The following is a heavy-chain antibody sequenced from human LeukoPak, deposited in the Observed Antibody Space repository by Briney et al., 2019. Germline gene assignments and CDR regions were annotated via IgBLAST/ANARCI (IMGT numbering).Heavy chain of an antibody. V-gene: IGHV3-49*04. Sequence: GGSLRLSCAASGFTFSSYWMHWVRQAPGKGLEWVGFIRSKIYGGTAEYAASVQGRFTISRDDSKGIAYLQMNSLKTEDTAVYYCTRDQTPYYWGQGTLVTVSS. CDR3: TRDQTPYY. CDR2: IRSKIYGGTA. CDR1: GFTFSSYW. J-gene: IGHJ4*02.